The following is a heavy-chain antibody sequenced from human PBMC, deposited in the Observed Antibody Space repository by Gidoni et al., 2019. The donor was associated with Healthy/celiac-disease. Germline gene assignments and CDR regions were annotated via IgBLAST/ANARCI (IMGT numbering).Heavy chain of an antibody. V-gene: IGHV3-73*01. D-gene: IGHD1-1*01. CDR1: GFTFSGSA. J-gene: IGHJ4*02. Sequence: EVQLVESGGGLVQPGGSLKLSCAASGFTFSGSAMHGVRQASGKGLEWVGRIRSKANSYATAYAASVKGRFTISRDDSKNTAYLQMNSLKTEDTAVYYCTPGTTVFDYWGQGTLVTVSS. CDR2: IRSKANSYAT. CDR3: TPGTTVFDY.